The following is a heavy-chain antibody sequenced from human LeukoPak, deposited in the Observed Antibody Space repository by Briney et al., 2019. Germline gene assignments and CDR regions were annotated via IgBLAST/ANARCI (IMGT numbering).Heavy chain of an antibody. CDR2: ISYDGSNK. V-gene: IGHV3-30*18. CDR3: ANGYYYGSGSYYKEAFDI. Sequence: GGTLRLSCAASGFTFSNYGMHWVRQAPGKGLEWVVVISYDGSNKYYADSVKGRFTISRDNSKNTLYLQMNSLRAEDTAVYYCANGYYYGSGSYYKEAFDIWGQGTMVTVSS. D-gene: IGHD3-10*01. J-gene: IGHJ3*02. CDR1: GFTFSNYG.